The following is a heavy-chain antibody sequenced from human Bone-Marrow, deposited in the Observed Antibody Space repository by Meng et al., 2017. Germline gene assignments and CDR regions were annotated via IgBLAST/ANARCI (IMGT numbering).Heavy chain of an antibody. CDR1: GFSFPNSA. Sequence: LWVGGGLVQAGGSLRILCVFDGFSFPNSAMSWVRQAPGKGLEWVSGISISGDVTYYADSVKGRFTISRDNSKNTVYLQMNSLRAEDTAVYYCAKEEVPNDYWGQGTLVTVSS. D-gene: IGHD3-10*01. CDR3: AKEEVPNDY. CDR2: ISISGDVT. J-gene: IGHJ4*02. V-gene: IGHV3-23*01.